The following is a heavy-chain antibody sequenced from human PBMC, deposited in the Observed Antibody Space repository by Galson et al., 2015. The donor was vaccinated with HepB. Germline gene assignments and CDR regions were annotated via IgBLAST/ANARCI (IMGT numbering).Heavy chain of an antibody. CDR2: IIPIFGTA. Sequence: SVKVSCKASGGTFSSYAISWVRQAPGQGLEWMGGIIPIFGTANYAQKFQGRVTITADESTSTAYMELSSLRSEDTAVYYCASQYCSGGSCYSSSFTHWGQGTLFTVSS. CDR3: ASQYCSGGSCYSSSFTH. V-gene: IGHV1-69*13. CDR1: GGTFSSYA. J-gene: IGHJ4*02. D-gene: IGHD2-15*01.